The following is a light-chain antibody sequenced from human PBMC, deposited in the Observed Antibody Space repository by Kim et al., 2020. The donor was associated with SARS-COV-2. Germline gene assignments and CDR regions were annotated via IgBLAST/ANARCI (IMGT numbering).Light chain of an antibody. CDR1: SGSIASNY. J-gene: IGLJ3*02. Sequence: NFMLTQPHSVSESPGKTVTISCTRSSGSIASNYVQWYQQRPGSAPTTVIYEDNQRPSGVPDRFSGSIDSSSNSASLTISGLKTEDEADYYCQSYENKKHVFGGGTQLTVL. V-gene: IGLV6-57*04. CDR2: EDN. CDR3: QSYENKKHV.